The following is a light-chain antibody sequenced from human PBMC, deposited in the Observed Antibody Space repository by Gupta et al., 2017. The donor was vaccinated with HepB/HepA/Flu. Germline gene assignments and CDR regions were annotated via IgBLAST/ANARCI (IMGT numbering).Light chain of an antibody. Sequence: SALTQPASVSGSPGPSITISCTGTSSDVGSYNLVSWYQQHPGKAPKLMMYEVSKRPSGVSNRFSGSKSGNTASLKISGLQAEDEADYYCCSYAGSSTYVVFGGGTKLTVL. J-gene: IGLJ2*01. V-gene: IGLV2-23*02. CDR1: SSDVGSYNL. CDR3: CSYAGSSTYVV. CDR2: EVS.